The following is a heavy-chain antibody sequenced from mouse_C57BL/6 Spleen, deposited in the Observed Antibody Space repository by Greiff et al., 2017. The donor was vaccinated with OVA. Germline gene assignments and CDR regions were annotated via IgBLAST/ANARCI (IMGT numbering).Heavy chain of an antibody. Sequence: VQLQQSGPELVKPGASVKISCKASGYSFTDYNMNWVKQSHGQSLEWIGVIKPNYGTTSYNQKFKGKATLTVDQSSSTAYMQLNSLTSEDSAVYYCSSHRGAMDYWGQGTSVTVSS. V-gene: IGHV1-39*01. J-gene: IGHJ4*01. CDR2: IKPNYGTT. CDR3: SSHRGAMDY. CDR1: GYSFTDYN.